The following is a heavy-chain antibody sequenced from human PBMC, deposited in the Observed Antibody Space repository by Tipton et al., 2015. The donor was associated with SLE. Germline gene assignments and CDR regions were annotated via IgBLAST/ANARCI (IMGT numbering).Heavy chain of an antibody. CDR3: ARQPGDYVSSDAFDI. D-gene: IGHD4-17*01. Sequence: QLVQSGAEVKKPGESLKISCKGSGHKFTNNWIGWVRQMPGKGLEWMGMIYPGGSDTRYSPSFQGQVTISADKSISTAYLQWSSLKASDTAMYYCARQPGDYVSSDAFDIWGQGTMVTVSS. CDR1: GHKFTNNW. V-gene: IGHV5-51*01. CDR2: IYPGGSDT. J-gene: IGHJ3*02.